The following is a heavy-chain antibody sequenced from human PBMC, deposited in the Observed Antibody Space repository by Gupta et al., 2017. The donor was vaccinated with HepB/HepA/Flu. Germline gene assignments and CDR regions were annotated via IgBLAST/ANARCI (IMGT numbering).Heavy chain of an antibody. V-gene: IGHV5-51*01. Sequence: EVQLVQSGAEVKKPGESLKISCKGSGYSFTSYWLGWVRQMPGKGLEWMGIIYPGDSDTRYSPSFQGQVTISADKSISTAYLQWSSLKASDTAMYYCARLFDSGYYDFWSGYYFDYWGQGTLVTVSS. CDR1: GYSFTSYW. CDR2: IYPGDSDT. D-gene: IGHD3-3*01. CDR3: ARLFDSGYYDFWSGYYFDY. J-gene: IGHJ4*02.